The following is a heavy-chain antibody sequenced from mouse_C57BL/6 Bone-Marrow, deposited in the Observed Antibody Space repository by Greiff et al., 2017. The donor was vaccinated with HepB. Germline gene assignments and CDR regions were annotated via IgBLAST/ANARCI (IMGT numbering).Heavy chain of an antibody. J-gene: IGHJ3*01. CDR2: ISSGGDYI. Sequence: EVKLQESGEGLVKPGGSLKLSCAASGFTFSSYAMSWVRQTPEKRLEWVAYISSGGDYIYYADTVKGRFPISRDNARNTLYLQMSSLKSEETAMYYCTRDPDYYGSIYAYWGQGTLVTVSA. V-gene: IGHV5-9-1*02. CDR1: GFTFSSYA. D-gene: IGHD1-1*01. CDR3: TRDPDYYGSIYAY.